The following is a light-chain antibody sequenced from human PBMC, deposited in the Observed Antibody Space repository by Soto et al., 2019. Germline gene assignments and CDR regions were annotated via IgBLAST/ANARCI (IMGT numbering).Light chain of an antibody. Sequence: QSGLTQPPSASGTPGQRITISCSGSSSNIGRNTVNWYQHLPGRDPKDLIYRNSHRPSGVLDRLSGSQSGSSASLAISGLQSEDEADYYCAAWDANLRGVLFGGGTQLTVL. CDR3: AAWDANLRGVL. CDR2: RNS. CDR1: SSNIGRNT. V-gene: IGLV1-44*01. J-gene: IGLJ3*02.